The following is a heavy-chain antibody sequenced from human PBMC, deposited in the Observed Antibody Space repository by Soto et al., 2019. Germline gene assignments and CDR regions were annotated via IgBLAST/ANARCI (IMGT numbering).Heavy chain of an antibody. CDR1: GGSISSGDYY. CDR2: IYYSGST. V-gene: IGHV4-30-4*01. CDR3: ARAERDVDTAMVFDY. D-gene: IGHD5-18*01. Sequence: KPSETLSLTCTVSGGSISSGDYYWSWIRQPPGKGLEWIGYIYYSGSTYYNPSLKSRVTISVDTSKNQFSLKLSSVTAADTAVYYCARAERDVDTAMVFDYWGQGTLVTVSS. J-gene: IGHJ4*02.